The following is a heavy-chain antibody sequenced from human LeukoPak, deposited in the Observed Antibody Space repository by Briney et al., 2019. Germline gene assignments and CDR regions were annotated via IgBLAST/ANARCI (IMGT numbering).Heavy chain of an antibody. Sequence: GGSLRLSCAASGFTFSSYWMSWVRQAPGKGLEWVANIKQDGSAKYYVDSVKGRFTISRDNAKNSLYLQMNSLRAEDTAVYYCASTRRGGGNWFDPWGQGTLVTVSS. J-gene: IGHJ5*02. D-gene: IGHD4-23*01. CDR3: ASTRRGGGNWFDP. CDR2: IKQDGSAK. CDR1: GFTFSSYW. V-gene: IGHV3-7*01.